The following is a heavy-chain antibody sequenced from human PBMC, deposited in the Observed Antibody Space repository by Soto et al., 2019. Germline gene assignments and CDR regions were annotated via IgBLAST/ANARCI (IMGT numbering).Heavy chain of an antibody. CDR2: LRGSGTTT. Sequence: EVQLLESGGGLVQPGGSLRLSCAASGFIFANYAMNWVRQAPGKGLEWVSALRGSGTTTNYADSVKGRFTISRDNSKKMVCLHLYSLTADDRAVYFCAKDEQGASAPYIFAGWGQATLVTVSS. CDR3: AKDEQGASAPYIFAG. J-gene: IGHJ1*01. D-gene: IGHD2-2*02. CDR1: GFIFANYA. V-gene: IGHV3-23*01.